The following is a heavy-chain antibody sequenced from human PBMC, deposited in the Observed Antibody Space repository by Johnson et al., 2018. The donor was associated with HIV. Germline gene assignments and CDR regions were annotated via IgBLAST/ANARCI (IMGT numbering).Heavy chain of an antibody. CDR3: ARDRPSGWPDAFDI. CDR2: IYSGGST. CDR1: GFTVSSNY. Sequence: EKLVESGGGLVQPGGSLRLSCAASGFTVSSNYMSWVRQAPGKGLEWVSVIYSGGSTYYADSVKGRFTISRDNSKNTLYLQMNSLRPEDTAVYYCARDRPSGWPDAFDIWGQGTMVTVSS. V-gene: IGHV3-66*02. J-gene: IGHJ3*02. D-gene: IGHD6-19*01.